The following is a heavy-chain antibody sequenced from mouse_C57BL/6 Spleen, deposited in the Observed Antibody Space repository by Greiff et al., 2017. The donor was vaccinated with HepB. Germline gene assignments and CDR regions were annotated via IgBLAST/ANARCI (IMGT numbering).Heavy chain of an antibody. CDR2: LYPGSGST. Sequence: VQLQQPGAELVKPGASVKMSCKASGYTFTSYWITWVKQRPGQGLEWIGDLYPGSGSTNYNEKFKSKATLTVDTSSSKAYMQLSSLTSEDSAVYYCARDDYYGSSFWFAYWGQGTLVTVSA. V-gene: IGHV1-55*01. CDR1: GYTFTSYW. CDR3: ARDDYYGSSFWFAY. J-gene: IGHJ3*01. D-gene: IGHD1-1*01.